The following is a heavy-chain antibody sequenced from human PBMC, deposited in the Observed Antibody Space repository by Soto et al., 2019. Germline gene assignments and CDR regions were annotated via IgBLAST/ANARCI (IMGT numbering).Heavy chain of an antibody. V-gene: IGHV5-51*01. CDR3: ERGGFIGTPPDY. J-gene: IGHJ4*02. Sequence: PGESLKISCKGTGYNFGGYWIGWVRQLPGKGLEWMGIIHPGASDTRYSPSFQGQVTIAADESTSTTYLQWRSLKASDSATYYCERGGFIGTPPDYWGQGTQVTVSS. CDR1: GYNFGGYW. CDR2: IHPGASDT. D-gene: IGHD1-1*01.